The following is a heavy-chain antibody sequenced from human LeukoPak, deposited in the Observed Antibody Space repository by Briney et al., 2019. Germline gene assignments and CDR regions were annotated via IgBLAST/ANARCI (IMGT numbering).Heavy chain of an antibody. J-gene: IGHJ4*02. CDR1: GFTFSSYA. D-gene: IGHD3-22*01. CDR2: IGGSGDST. Sequence: GGSLRLSCAASGFTFSSYAMSWVRQAPGKGLEWVSAIGGSGDSTFYTDSVKGRFIVSRDNFKNTLYLQMNSLRAEDTAVYYCAKRNYYDSSGFLFDDWGQGTLVTVSS. V-gene: IGHV3-23*01. CDR3: AKRNYYDSSGFLFDD.